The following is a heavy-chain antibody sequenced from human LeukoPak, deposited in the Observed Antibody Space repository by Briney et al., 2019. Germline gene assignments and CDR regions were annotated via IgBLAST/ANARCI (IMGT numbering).Heavy chain of an antibody. CDR2: IYVDGRTT. CDR1: GFTFSNYW. Sequence: GGSLRLSCVASGFTFSNYWMHWVRQPPGKGLVWVSRIYVDGRTTNYADSVKGRFTISRDNAKNTVYLEMNSLSVEDTATYYCIRDFRSADLWGQGTLVTVAS. CDR3: IRDFRSADL. J-gene: IGHJ5*02. V-gene: IGHV3-74*01.